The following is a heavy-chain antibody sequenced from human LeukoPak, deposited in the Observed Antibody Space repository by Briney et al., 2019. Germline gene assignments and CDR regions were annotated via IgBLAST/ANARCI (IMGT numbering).Heavy chain of an antibody. CDR1: GASISSSTYH. J-gene: IGHJ3*02. D-gene: IGHD3-10*01. CDR3: ARAGRRHYYGSGSLGAFDI. V-gene: IGHV4-39*07. CDR2: IYYRGRT. Sequence: MPSETLSLTCNVSGASISSSTYHWGWIRQPPGKGLEWIASIYYRGRTYYNPSLKSRVTISVDTSKNQFSLKLSSVTAADTAVYYCARAGRRHYYGSGSLGAFDIWGQGTMVTVSS.